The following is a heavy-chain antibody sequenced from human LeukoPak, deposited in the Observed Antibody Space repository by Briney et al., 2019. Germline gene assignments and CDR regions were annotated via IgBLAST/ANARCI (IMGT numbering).Heavy chain of an antibody. CDR2: IIPIFGTA. CDR3: ALAAGTEEYYFDY. D-gene: IGHD6-13*01. Sequence: SVKVSCKASGGTFSNYAISWVRQAPGQGLEWMGGIIPIFGTANYAQKFQGRVTITADESTSTAYMELSSLRSEDTAVYYCALAAGTEEYYFDYWGQGTLVTVSS. V-gene: IGHV1-69*13. J-gene: IGHJ4*02. CDR1: GGTFSNYA.